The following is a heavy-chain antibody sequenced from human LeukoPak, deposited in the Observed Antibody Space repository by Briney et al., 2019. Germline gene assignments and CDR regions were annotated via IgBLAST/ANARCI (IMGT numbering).Heavy chain of an antibody. CDR2: ISGTAENT. J-gene: IGHJ4*02. CDR1: GFIFSSYP. V-gene: IGHV3-23*01. CDR3: ANQRGGF. Sequence: GGSLRLSCAASGFIFSSYPMSWIRQAPGKGLEWVSAISGTAENTYYADSVKGRFSISRDNSRNTVHLQMNSLRPEDTAVYYCANQRGGFWGQGTLVTVSS. D-gene: IGHD3-10*01.